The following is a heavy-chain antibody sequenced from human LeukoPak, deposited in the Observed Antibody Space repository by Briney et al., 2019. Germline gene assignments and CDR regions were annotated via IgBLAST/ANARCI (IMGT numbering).Heavy chain of an antibody. CDR1: GDSVSSNSAG. CDR2: TYYRSKWYN. D-gene: IGHD3-3*01. J-gene: IGHJ4*02. Sequence: SQTLSLTCAISGDSVSSNSAGWNWIRQSPSRGLEWLGRTYYRSKWYNDYGVSVKSRITINPDTSKNQFSLKLSSVTAADTAMYYCARHGRTLPPFAYYDFWSGYYIDYWGQGTLVTVSS. CDR3: ARHGRTLPPFAYYDFWSGYYIDY. V-gene: IGHV6-1*01.